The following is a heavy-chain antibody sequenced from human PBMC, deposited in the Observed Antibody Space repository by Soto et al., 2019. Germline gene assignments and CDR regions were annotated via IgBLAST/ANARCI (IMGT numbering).Heavy chain of an antibody. D-gene: IGHD2-21*02. Sequence: SETLSLTCAVYGGSFSSYYWSWIRQPPGKGLEWIGEINHSGSTNYNPSLKSRGTISVYTSKNQFSLKLSSVTAADTAAYYCSRSRHSVVVTDIGAHHFDDWGQGTLVTVSS. CDR2: INHSGST. CDR3: SRSRHSVVVTDIGAHHFDD. CDR1: GGSFSSYY. V-gene: IGHV4-34*01. J-gene: IGHJ4*02.